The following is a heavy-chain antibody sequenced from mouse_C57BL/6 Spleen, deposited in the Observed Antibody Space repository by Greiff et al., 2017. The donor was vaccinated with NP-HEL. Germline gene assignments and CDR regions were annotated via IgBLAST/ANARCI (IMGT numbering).Heavy chain of an antibody. Sequence: EVQLQQSGAELVRPGASVKLSCTASGFNIKDYYMHWVKQRPEQGLEWIGRIDPEDGDSEYAPKFQSKATMTADTSSNTADLQLSSLTSEDTAVYYCTADYGKKGFAYWGQGTLVTVSA. J-gene: IGHJ3*01. CDR2: IDPEDGDS. CDR1: GFNIKDYY. CDR3: TADYGKKGFAY. V-gene: IGHV14-1*01. D-gene: IGHD2-1*01.